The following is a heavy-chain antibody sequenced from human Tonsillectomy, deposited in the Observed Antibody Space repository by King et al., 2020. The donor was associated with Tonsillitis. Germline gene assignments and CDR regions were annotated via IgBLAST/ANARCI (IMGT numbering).Heavy chain of an antibody. V-gene: IGHV3-30*18. CDR2: ISYDGSNK. J-gene: IGHJ3*02. Sequence: VQLVESGGGVVQPGRSLRLSCAASGFTFSSYGMHWVRQAPGKGLEWVAVISYDGSNKYYADSVKGRFTISRDNSKNTLYLQMNSLRAEDTAVYYCAKVVGATAAFDSWGQGTMVTVSS. CDR3: AKVVGATAAFDS. D-gene: IGHD1-26*01. CDR1: GFTFSSYG.